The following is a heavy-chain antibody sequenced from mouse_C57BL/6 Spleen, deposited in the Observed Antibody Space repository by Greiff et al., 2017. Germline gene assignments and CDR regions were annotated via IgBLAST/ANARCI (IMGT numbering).Heavy chain of an antibody. Sequence: EVHLVESGPGLVKPSQSLSLTCSVTGYSITSGYYWNWIRQFPGNKLEWMGYISYDGSDNYNPSLKNRISITRDTSKNQFFLKLNSVTTEDTATYYCARGENYDKDYWGQGTTLTVSS. J-gene: IGHJ2*01. V-gene: IGHV3-6*01. D-gene: IGHD1-1*01. CDR3: ARGENYDKDY. CDR2: ISYDGSD. CDR1: GYSITSGYY.